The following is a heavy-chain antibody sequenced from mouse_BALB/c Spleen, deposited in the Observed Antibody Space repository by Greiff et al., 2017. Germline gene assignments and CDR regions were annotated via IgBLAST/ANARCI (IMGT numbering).Heavy chain of an antibody. CDR3: VRNLMDY. Sequence: EVMLVESGGGLVQPKGSLKLSCAASGFTFNTYAMNWVRQAPGKGLEWVARIRSKSNNYATYYADSVKDRFTISRDDSQSMLYLQMNNLKTEDTAMYYCVRNLMDYWGQGTSVTVSS. CDR2: IRSKSNNYAT. CDR1: GFTFNTYA. J-gene: IGHJ4*01. V-gene: IGHV10-1*02.